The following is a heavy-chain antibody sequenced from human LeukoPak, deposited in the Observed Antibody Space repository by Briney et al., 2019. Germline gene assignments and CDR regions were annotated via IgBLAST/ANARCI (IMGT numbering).Heavy chain of an antibody. CDR1: GYSFTSYW. CDR2: IYPGDSDT. D-gene: IGHD6-19*01. CDR3: ARQRYSSGGENYFDY. V-gene: IGHV5-51*01. Sequence: GESLKISCKGSGYSFTSYWIGWVRQMPGKGLEWMGIIYPGDSDTRYSPSFQGQVTISADKSISTAYLQWSSLKASDTAMYYCARQRYSSGGENYFDYWGQGTLVTVSS. J-gene: IGHJ4*02.